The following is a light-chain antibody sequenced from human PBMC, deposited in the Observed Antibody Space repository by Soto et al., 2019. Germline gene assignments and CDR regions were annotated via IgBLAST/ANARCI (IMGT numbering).Light chain of an antibody. CDR2: GAS. J-gene: IGKJ1*01. CDR3: QQYSSAPLT. V-gene: IGKV3-20*01. Sequence: EIVLTQSPGTLSLSPGARAPLSCRARLTVSDNYLAWYQQKAGQAPRLVIYGASNRATGIPDRFSGSGSGTDFTLTISRLEPEDFAVYYCQQYSSAPLTFGQGTKVDIK. CDR1: LTVSDNY.